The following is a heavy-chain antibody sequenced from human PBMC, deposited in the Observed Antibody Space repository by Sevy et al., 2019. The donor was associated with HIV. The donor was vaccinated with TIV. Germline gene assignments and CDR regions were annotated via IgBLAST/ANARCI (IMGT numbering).Heavy chain of an antibody. Sequence: SETLSLTCTVSGGSISSYYWSWIRQPAGKGLEWIGRIYNSGSTNYNFSLRSRVAMSVDTSKNQFSLNVSSAAAADTAVYYCARGLYGTNTQCCFDYWGQGKLVTVSS. J-gene: IGHJ4*02. V-gene: IGHV4-4*07. D-gene: IGHD2-8*01. CDR3: ARGLYGTNTQCCFDY. CDR2: IYNSGST. CDR1: GGSISSYY.